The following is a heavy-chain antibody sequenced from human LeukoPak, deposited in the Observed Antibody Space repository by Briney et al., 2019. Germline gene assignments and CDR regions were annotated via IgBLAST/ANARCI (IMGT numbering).Heavy chain of an antibody. Sequence: ASVKVSCKASGYTFTSYGISWVRQAPGQGLEWMGWISAYNGNTNYAQKLQGRVTMTTDTSTSTAYMELRSPRSDDTAVYYCARDAGNYYDSSGYDPWGQGTLVTVSS. V-gene: IGHV1-18*01. J-gene: IGHJ5*02. CDR1: GYTFTSYG. D-gene: IGHD3-22*01. CDR3: ARDAGNYYDSSGYDP. CDR2: ISAYNGNT.